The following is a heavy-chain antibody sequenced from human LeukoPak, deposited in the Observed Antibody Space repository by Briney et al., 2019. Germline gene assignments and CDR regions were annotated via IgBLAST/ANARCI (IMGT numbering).Heavy chain of an antibody. CDR2: INPNTGGT. D-gene: IGHD1-26*01. J-gene: IGHJ4*02. CDR3: ATEGAGGSWAGY. Sequence: ASVKVSCKASGYTFTVYYMHWVRQAPGPGLEWMGWINPNTGGTTYAQKFRGRVTVTRDTSISTVYMELSRLTSDDTAVYYCATEGAGGSWAGYWCQGTLVTVSS. CDR1: GYTFTVYY. V-gene: IGHV1-2*02.